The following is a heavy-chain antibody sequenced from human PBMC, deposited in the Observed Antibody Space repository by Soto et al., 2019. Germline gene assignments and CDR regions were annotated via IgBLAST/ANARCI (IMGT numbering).Heavy chain of an antibody. V-gene: IGHV4-61*01. J-gene: IGHJ4*02. CDR1: GGSVSSGSYY. Sequence: QVQLQESGPGLVKPSETLSLTCTVSGGSVSSGSYYWSWIRQPPGKGLELIGYLYYSGCTSYNRSLKSRVTISIDTSKNQFSLNLSSVTAADTAVYYCERDSYNWNFVYWGQGTLVTVSS. CDR3: ERDSYNWNFVY. CDR2: LYYSGCT. D-gene: IGHD1-1*01.